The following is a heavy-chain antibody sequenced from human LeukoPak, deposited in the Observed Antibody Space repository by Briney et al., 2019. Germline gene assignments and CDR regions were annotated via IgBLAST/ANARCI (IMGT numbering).Heavy chain of an antibody. CDR2: IRYDGSNN. Sequence: GGSLRLSCAASGFTFTIYGMHWVRQAPGKGLDWVAFIRYDGSNNFYADSVKGRFTIYRDNSKNTLYLQMNSLRAEETAVYYCAKTKAGYSSGWHQLPHFDYWGQGTLVTVSS. J-gene: IGHJ4*02. V-gene: IGHV3-30*02. D-gene: IGHD6-19*01. CDR1: GFTFTIYG. CDR3: AKTKAGYSSGWHQLPHFDY.